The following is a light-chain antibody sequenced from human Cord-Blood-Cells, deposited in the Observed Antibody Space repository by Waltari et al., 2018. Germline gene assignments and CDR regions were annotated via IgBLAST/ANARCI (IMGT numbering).Light chain of an antibody. CDR3: QQRSNWPWT. V-gene: IGKV3-11*01. CDR2: DAS. Sequence: EIVLTQSQATLSLSPGERATLSCTASQSVSSYFAWYQQKPGQAPRLLIYDASNRATGIPARFSGSGSGTDFTLTISSLEPEDFAVYYCQQRSNWPWTFGQGTKVEIK. J-gene: IGKJ1*01. CDR1: QSVSSY.